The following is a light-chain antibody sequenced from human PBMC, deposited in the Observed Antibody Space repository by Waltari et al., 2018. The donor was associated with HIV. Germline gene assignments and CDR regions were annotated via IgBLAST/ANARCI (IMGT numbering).Light chain of an antibody. CDR2: KAS. Sequence: DIQMIQSPSTLSASVGDRVTITCRASQSISSWLDWYQQKPGKAPKLLIYKASSLESGVPSRVSGSGSGTEFTLTISSLQPDDFATYYGQQYNSYSQTFGQGTKVEIK. V-gene: IGKV1-5*03. J-gene: IGKJ1*01. CDR1: QSISSW. CDR3: QQYNSYSQT.